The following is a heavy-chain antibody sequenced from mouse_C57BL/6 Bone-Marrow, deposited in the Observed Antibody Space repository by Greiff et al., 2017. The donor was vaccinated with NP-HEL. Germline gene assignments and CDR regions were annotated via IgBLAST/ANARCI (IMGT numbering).Heavy chain of an antibody. CDR1: GYTFTSYW. D-gene: IGHD3-2*01. Sequence: QVQLQQPGAELVKPGASVKLSCKASGYTFTSYWMQWVKQRPGQGLEWIGEIDPSDSYTNYNQKFKGKATLTVDTSSSTAYMQLSSLTSEDSAVDYCGREGLRGDSSMDYWGQGTSVTVSS. CDR3: GREGLRGDSSMDY. CDR2: IDPSDSYT. J-gene: IGHJ4*01. V-gene: IGHV1-50*01.